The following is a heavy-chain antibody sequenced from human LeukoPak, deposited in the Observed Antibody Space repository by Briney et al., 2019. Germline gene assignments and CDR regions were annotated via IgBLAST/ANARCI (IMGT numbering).Heavy chain of an antibody. J-gene: IGHJ3*01. D-gene: IGHD6-19*01. V-gene: IGHV3-74*01. CDR1: GFTLSGNS. CDR2: CNGDGNT. Sequence: PGGSLRLSCAASGFTLSGNSMHWVRQAPGKGLVWVSTCNGDGNTFYADSVKGRFTISRDNAKNTVYLQMNSLRAEDTAVYYCTGSGGNSCWGQGTMVTVTS. CDR3: TGSGGNSC.